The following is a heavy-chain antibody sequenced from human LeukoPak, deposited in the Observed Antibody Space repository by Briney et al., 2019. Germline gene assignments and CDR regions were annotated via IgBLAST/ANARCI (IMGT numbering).Heavy chain of an antibody. CDR3: ARDPSASGTLNY. Sequence: GGSLRLSCAASGFTFSSFAMSWVRLAPGKGLEWVSSISNSGGGTYYAESVKGRFTISRDNSKNTLYLQMSSLRAEDTAVYYCARDPSASGTLNYWGQGTLVTVSS. CDR1: GFTFSSFA. J-gene: IGHJ4*02. V-gene: IGHV3-23*01. CDR2: ISNSGGGT. D-gene: IGHD1-7*01.